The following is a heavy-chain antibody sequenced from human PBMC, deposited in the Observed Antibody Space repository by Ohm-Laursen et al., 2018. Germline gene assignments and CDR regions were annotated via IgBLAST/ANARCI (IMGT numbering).Heavy chain of an antibody. V-gene: IGHV4-59*01. D-gene: IGHD1-14*01. CDR3: ARGVGRFSSNLDY. Sequence: TLSLTCTVSGGSISSYYWSWIRQPAGKGLEWIGYVSYSGSTSYNPTLKSRVTISVDTSKSQFSLKLSSVTAADTAVYYCARGVGRFSSNLDYWGPGTLVTVST. CDR1: GGSISSYY. J-gene: IGHJ4*01. CDR2: VSYSGST.